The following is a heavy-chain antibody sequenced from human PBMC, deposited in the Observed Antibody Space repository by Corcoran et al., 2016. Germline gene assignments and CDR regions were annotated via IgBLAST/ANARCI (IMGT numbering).Heavy chain of an antibody. J-gene: IGHJ4*02. CDR2: INAGNGNT. Sequence: QVQLVQSGAEVKKPGASVKVSCKASGYTFTSYAMHWVRQAPGQRLEWMGWINAGNGNTKYSQKFQGRVTITRDTSASTAYMELSSLRSEDTAVYYCARGSGSYCYRHYFDYWGQGTLVTVSS. D-gene: IGHD1-26*01. CDR1: GYTFTSYA. V-gene: IGHV1-3*01. CDR3: ARGSGSYCYRHYFDY.